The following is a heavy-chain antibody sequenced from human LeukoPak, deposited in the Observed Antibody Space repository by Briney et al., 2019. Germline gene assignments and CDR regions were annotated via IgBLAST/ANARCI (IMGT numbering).Heavy chain of an antibody. CDR2: MNPNSGNT. CDR1: GYTFTGYD. J-gene: IGHJ3*02. CDR3: AMAILTGSFHAFDI. D-gene: IGHD3-9*01. V-gene: IGHV1-8*03. Sequence: GASVKVSCKASGYTFTGYDINWVRQAAGQGLEWMGWMNPNSGNTGYAQKFQGRVTITRNTSISTAYMELSSLRSEDTAVYYCAMAILTGSFHAFDIWGQGTMVTVSS.